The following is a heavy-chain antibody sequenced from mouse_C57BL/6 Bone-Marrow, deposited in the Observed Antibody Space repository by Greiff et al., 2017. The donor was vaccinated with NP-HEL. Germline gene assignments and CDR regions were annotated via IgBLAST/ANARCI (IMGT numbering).Heavy chain of an antibody. V-gene: IGHV1-81*01. J-gene: IGHJ2*01. Sequence: VQLVESRAELARPGASVKLSCKASGYTFTSYGISWVKQRTGQGLEWIGEIYPRSGNTYYNEKFKGKATLTADKSSSTAYMELRSLTSEDSAVYFCASPNLLRFDYWGQGTTLTVSS. D-gene: IGHD1-1*01. CDR2: IYPRSGNT. CDR3: ASPNLLRFDY. CDR1: GYTFTSYG.